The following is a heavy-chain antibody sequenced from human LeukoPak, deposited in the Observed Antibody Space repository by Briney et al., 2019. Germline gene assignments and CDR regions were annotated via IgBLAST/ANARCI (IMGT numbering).Heavy chain of an antibody. J-gene: IGHJ3*02. V-gene: IGHV3-48*01. CDR1: GFTFSSYS. CDR2: ISSSSSTI. CDR3: ARADGYTYRAFDI. Sequence: PGGSLRLPCAASGFTFSSYSMNWVRQAPGKGLEWVSYISSSSSTIYYADSVKGRFTISRDNAKNSLYLQMNSLRAEDTAVYYCARADGYTYRAFDIWGQGTMVTVSS. D-gene: IGHD5-24*01.